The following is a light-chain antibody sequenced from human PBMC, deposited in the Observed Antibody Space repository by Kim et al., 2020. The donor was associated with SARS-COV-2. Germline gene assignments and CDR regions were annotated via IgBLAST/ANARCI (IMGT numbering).Light chain of an antibody. CDR1: STDVGIYSR. CDR3: SSYTPSSTLV. Sequence: PSVTLSYPRPSTDVGIYSRVSWYQQPPLPAPNLMIYEVSDRPSGVPDRFSGSKSGNTASLTISWLQAEDEADYYCSSYTPSSTLVFGGGTQLTVL. V-gene: IGLV2-18*02. CDR2: EVS. J-gene: IGLJ3*02.